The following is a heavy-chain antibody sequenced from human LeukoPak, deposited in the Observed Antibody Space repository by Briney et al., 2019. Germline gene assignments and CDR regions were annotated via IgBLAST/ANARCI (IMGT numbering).Heavy chain of an antibody. J-gene: IGHJ4*02. D-gene: IGHD4-17*01. CDR3: ARDPVGYGDYEGGY. Sequence: GGSLRLSCAASGFTFSSYSMNWVRQAPGKGLEWVSSISSSSSYIYYADSVKGRFTISRDNAKNSLYLQMNSLRAEDTAVYYCARDPVGYGDYEGGYWGQGTLVTVPS. CDR2: ISSSSSYI. CDR1: GFTFSSYS. V-gene: IGHV3-21*01.